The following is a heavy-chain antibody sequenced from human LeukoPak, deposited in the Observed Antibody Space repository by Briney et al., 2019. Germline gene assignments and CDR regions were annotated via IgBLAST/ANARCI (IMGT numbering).Heavy chain of an antibody. CDR3: ARDPSGTTIDNYYTLPKGLDV. V-gene: IGHV3-66*01. CDR1: GFTVTGSY. Sequence: GGSLRLSCAASGFTVTGSYINWVHQAPGKGLEWISVTYSGGTTYYSGSVKDRFIVSRDSSKNTLYLQMTSLTGEDTAIYYCARDPSGTTIDNYYTLPKGLDVWGQGTAVTVSS. J-gene: IGHJ6*02. CDR2: TYSGGTT. D-gene: IGHD3-3*01.